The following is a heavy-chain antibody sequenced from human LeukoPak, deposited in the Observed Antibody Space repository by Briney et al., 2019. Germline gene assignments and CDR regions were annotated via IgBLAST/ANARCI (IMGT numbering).Heavy chain of an antibody. D-gene: IGHD5-24*01. CDR1: GHIFTTHY. V-gene: IGHV1-3*04. CDR3: AMSVEMAAIPSFDY. Sequence: ASVKVSCKTSGHIFTTHYIHWMRHAPGQRLEWLGRVNTDNTKSEYSQKFQGRVIITRDTSASTAYMEMSGLRSEDTAMYYCAMSVEMAAIPSFDYWGQGTLVTVSS. J-gene: IGHJ4*02. CDR2: VNTDNTKS.